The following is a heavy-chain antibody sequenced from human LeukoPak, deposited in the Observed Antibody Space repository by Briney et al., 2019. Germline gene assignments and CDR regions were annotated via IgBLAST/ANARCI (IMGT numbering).Heavy chain of an antibody. D-gene: IGHD6-19*01. Sequence: PSETLSLTCTVSGGSISSYYWSWIRQPPGKGLEWIGYIYYSGSTNYNPSLKSRVTISVDTPKNQFSLKLSSVTAADTAVYYCARDLYAVAGTVDAFDIWGQGTMVTVSS. CDR2: IYYSGST. J-gene: IGHJ3*02. CDR1: GGSISSYY. V-gene: IGHV4-59*01. CDR3: ARDLYAVAGTVDAFDI.